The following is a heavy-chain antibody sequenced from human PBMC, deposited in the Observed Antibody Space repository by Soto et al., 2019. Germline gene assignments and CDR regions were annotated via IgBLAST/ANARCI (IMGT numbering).Heavy chain of an antibody. J-gene: IGHJ4*02. CDR3: ARGTLRSTSCQAIDS. CDR1: GYTFTSHD. V-gene: IGHV1-8*01. CDR2: MNPDSGNT. Sequence: QVQLVQSGAEVKKPGASVKVSCKASGYTFTSHDVNWVRQATGQGLEWMGSMNPDSGNTGNAQKFQGRDTMTRNTSISTAYMELSSLRSEDTAVYYCARGTLRSTSCQAIDSWGQGTLVTVSS. D-gene: IGHD2-2*01.